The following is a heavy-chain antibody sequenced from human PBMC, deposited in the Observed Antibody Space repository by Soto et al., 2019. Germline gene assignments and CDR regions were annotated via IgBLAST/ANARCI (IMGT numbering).Heavy chain of an antibody. CDR2: INAGNGNT. D-gene: IGHD2-8*01. V-gene: IGHV1-3*01. Sequence: QVPLVQSGAEVKKPGASVKVSCKASGYTFTSYAMHWVRQAPGQRLEWMGWINAGNGNTKYSQKFQGRVTITRDTSASTAYMELSSLRSEDTAVYYCARTGGYCTNGVCYSGFDYWGQGTLVTVSS. CDR3: ARTGGYCTNGVCYSGFDY. J-gene: IGHJ4*02. CDR1: GYTFTSYA.